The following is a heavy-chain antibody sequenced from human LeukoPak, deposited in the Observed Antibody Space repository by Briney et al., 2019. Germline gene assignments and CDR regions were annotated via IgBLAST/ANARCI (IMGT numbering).Heavy chain of an antibody. Sequence: GGSLRLSCAASGFTFSSYWMSWVRQAPGKGLEWVANIKQDGSEKYYVDSVKGRFTISRDNAKNSLYLQMNSLRAEDTAVYYFARGGSSWYHYFDYWGQGTLVTVSS. D-gene: IGHD6-13*01. CDR2: IKQDGSEK. CDR1: GFTFSSYW. CDR3: ARGGSSWYHYFDY. V-gene: IGHV3-7*03. J-gene: IGHJ4*02.